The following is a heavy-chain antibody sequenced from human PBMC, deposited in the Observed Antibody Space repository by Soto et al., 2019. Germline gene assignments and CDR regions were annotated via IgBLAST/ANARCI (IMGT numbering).Heavy chain of an antibody. V-gene: IGHV3-33*01. CDR2: IWYDGSNK. CDR3: ARDTPDLIQLERPFDY. Sequence: GGSLILSCAASGFTFSSYGMHWVLQAPGKGLEWVAVIWYDGSNKYYADSVKGRFTISRDNSKNTLYLQMNSLRAEDTAVYYCARDTPDLIQLERPFDYWGQGTLVTVSS. J-gene: IGHJ4*02. CDR1: GFTFSSYG. D-gene: IGHD1-1*01.